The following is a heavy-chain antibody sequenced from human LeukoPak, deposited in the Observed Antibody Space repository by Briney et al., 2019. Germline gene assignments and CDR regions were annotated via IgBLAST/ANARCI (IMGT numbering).Heavy chain of an antibody. V-gene: IGHV1-18*01. D-gene: IGHD5-12*01. Sequence: ASVKVSCKASGYTFTSYGISWVRQAPGQGLEWMGWISAYNGNTNYAQKLQGRVTMTTDTSTSTAYMELRSLRSDDTAVYYCARSSRGGYDLYYFDYWGQGTLVTVSS. CDR1: GYTFTSYG. CDR3: ARSSRGGYDLYYFDY. J-gene: IGHJ4*02. CDR2: ISAYNGNT.